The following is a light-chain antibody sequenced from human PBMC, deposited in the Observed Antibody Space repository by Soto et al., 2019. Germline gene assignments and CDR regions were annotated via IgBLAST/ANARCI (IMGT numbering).Light chain of an antibody. J-gene: IGLJ2*01. V-gene: IGLV4-69*01. Sequence: QLVLTQSPSASASLGASVKLTCTLSSGHSSYAIAWHQQQPEKGPRYLMKLNSDGSHSKGDGIPDRFSGSSSGAERYLTIASLRSEDEADYYCQTWGTGIQVFGGGTQLTVL. CDR1: SGHSSYA. CDR3: QTWGTGIQV. CDR2: LNSDGSH.